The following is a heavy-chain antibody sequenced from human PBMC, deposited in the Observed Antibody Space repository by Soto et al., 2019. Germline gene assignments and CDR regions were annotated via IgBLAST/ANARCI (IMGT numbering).Heavy chain of an antibody. V-gene: IGHV3-21*01. CDR2: ISSSSSYI. CDR1: GFTFSSYS. D-gene: IGHD3-10*01. J-gene: IGHJ6*02. Sequence: GGSLRLSCEASGFTFSSYSMNWVRQAPGKGLEWVSSISSSSSYIYYADSVKGRFTISRDNAKNSLYLQMNSLRAEDTAVYYCARDPYRTMVRGAPMDVWGQGTTVTVSS. CDR3: ARDPYRTMVRGAPMDV.